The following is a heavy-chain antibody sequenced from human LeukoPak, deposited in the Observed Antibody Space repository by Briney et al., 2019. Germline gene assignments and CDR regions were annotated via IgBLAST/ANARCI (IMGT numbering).Heavy chain of an antibody. D-gene: IGHD3-22*01. CDR3: ASLGRHYYHSSGYYDY. Sequence: GGSLRLSCAASGFTFSSYGMHWVRQAPGKGLEWVAVIWYDGSNKYYADSVKGRFTVSRDNSKNTLYLQMSSLRAEDTAVYYCASLGRHYYHSSGYYDYWGQGTLVTVSS. CDR2: IWYDGSNK. CDR1: GFTFSSYG. V-gene: IGHV3-33*01. J-gene: IGHJ4*02.